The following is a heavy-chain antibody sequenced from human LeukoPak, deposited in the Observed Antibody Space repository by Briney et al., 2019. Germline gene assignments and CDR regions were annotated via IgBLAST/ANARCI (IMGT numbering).Heavy chain of an antibody. CDR3: ARPVATIDDAFDI. V-gene: IGHV5-51*01. D-gene: IGHD5-24*01. CDR1: GYSFTSYW. Sequence: GESLKISCKVSGYSFTSYWIGWVRQMPGKGLEWMGIIYPGDSDTRYSPSFQGQVTISADKSISTAYLQWSSLKASDTAMYYCARPVATIDDAFDIWGQGTMVTVSS. J-gene: IGHJ3*02. CDR2: IYPGDSDT.